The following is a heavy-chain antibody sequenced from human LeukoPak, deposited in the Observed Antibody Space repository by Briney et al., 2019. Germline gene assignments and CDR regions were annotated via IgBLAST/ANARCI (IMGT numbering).Heavy chain of an antibody. CDR1: EFSVGSNY. CDR3: ASTVTKGSYYYYYMDV. D-gene: IGHD4-17*01. CDR2: IYSGGST. J-gene: IGHJ6*03. V-gene: IGHV3-53*01. Sequence: GGSLRLSCAASEFSVGSNYMTWVRQAPGKGLEWVSLIYSGGSTYYADSVKGRFTISRDNAKNTLYLQMNSLRAEDTAVYYCASTVTKGSYYYYYMDVWGKGTTVTISS.